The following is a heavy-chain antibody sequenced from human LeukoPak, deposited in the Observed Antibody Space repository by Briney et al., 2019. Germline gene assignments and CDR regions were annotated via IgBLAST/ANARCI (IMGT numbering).Heavy chain of an antibody. CDR1: GGTFSSYA. V-gene: IGHV1-69*06. D-gene: IGHD2-2*01. J-gene: IGHJ4*02. CDR3: ARDSSTSNHFGY. Sequence: VASVKVSCKASGGTFSSYAISWVRQAPGQGLEWMGGIIPIFGTANYAQKFQGRVTITADKSTSTAYMELSSLRSEDTAVYYCARDSSTSNHFGYWGQGTLVTVSS. CDR2: IIPIFGTA.